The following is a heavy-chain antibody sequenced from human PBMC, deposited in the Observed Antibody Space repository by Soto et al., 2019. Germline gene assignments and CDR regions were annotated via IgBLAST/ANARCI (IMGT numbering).Heavy chain of an antibody. CDR3: ARKRGIEV. J-gene: IGHJ4*02. Sequence: EVQLLESGGGLVQPGGSLRLSCAASGFTFSSYAMSWVRQAPGKGLEWVSAISGSSSYIYYADSVKGRFTISRDNAKNSLYLQMNSLRAEDTAVYYCARKRGIEVWGQGTLVTVSS. CDR2: ISGSSSYI. CDR1: GFTFSSYA. V-gene: IGHV3-21*01. D-gene: IGHD3-16*01.